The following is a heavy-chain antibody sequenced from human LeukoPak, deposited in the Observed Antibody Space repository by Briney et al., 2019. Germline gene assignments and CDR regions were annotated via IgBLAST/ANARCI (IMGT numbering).Heavy chain of an antibody. J-gene: IGHJ3*02. D-gene: IGHD4-11*01. V-gene: IGHV1-2*02. CDR1: GYTFTGYY. Sequence: ASVKVSCKASGYTFTGYYMHWVRQAPGQGLEWMGWINPNSGGTNYAQKFQGRVTMTRDMSISTAYMELSRLRSDDTAVYYCARRDYSNYDAFDIWGQGTMVTVSS. CDR3: ARRDYSNYDAFDI. CDR2: INPNSGGT.